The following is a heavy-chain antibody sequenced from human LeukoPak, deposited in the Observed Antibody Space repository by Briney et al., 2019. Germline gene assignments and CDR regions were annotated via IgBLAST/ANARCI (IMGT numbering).Heavy chain of an antibody. CDR3: ARQLGYCSDGSCYFDY. Sequence: PGGSLRLSCAASVFTFSNYAMSWVRQAPGRGLEWVSAISGSGESTYYADSVKGRFTISRDNSKNTLHLQMNSLRAEDTAVYHCARQLGYCSDGSCYFDYWGQGTLVTVSS. J-gene: IGHJ4*02. CDR2: ISGSGEST. V-gene: IGHV3-23*01. CDR1: VFTFSNYA. D-gene: IGHD2-15*01.